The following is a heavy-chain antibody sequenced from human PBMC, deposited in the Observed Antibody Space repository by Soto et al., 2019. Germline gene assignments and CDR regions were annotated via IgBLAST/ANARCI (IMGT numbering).Heavy chain of an antibody. V-gene: IGHV3-15*01. Sequence: LVESGGGLVKPGGSIRLSCAAPGFIFRNAWMSWVRQAPGKGLEWVGRIKSKSSGGTTDYAAPVEGRVTITRDDSKSILYLQMTSLTVEDTAVYFCTSEKGWRQSPLDSWGQGALVTVSS. CDR2: IKSKSSGGTT. CDR3: TSEKGWRQSPLDS. D-gene: IGHD4-4*01. J-gene: IGHJ5*01. CDR1: GFIFRNAW.